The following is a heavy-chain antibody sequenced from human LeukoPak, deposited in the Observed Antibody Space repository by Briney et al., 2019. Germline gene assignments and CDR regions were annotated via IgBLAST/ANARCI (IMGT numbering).Heavy chain of an antibody. CDR3: ARRISLIYDSSVDAFDI. D-gene: IGHD3-22*01. CDR2: ISDSGGST. J-gene: IGHJ3*02. CDR1: GFTFGTYW. Sequence: GGSLRLSCGASGFTFGTYWMHWVRQAPGKGLVWVSAISDSGGSTYYAHSVKGRFTISRDNSKNTLYLQMNSLRAEDTALYYCARRISLIYDSSVDAFDIWGQGTMVTVSS. V-gene: IGHV3-23*01.